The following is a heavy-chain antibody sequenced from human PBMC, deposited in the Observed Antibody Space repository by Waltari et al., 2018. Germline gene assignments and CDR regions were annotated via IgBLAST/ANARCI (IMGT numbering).Heavy chain of an antibody. CDR2: ISNTGSRT. V-gene: IGHV3-23*01. J-gene: IGHJ4*02. D-gene: IGHD5-18*01. CDR3: AKTPLAYTAMDPYFDD. Sequence: EVQLLESGGALVQRGGSLRLSCGASGFTFRNYVMSWVRQAPGKGLEWVSSISNTGSRTFYADSVHGRFTSSRDNSKNTLSVQMNSLRVEDTAVYYCAKTPLAYTAMDPYFDDWGQGTLVTVSS. CDR1: GFTFRNYV.